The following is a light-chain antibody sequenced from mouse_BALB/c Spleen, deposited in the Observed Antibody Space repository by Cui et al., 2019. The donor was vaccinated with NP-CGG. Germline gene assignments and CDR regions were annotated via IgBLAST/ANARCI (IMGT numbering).Light chain of an antibody. Sequence: AFGTPESASTTSPGETVTLTCRSSTGAVTTSNYANWVQEKPDHLFTGLIGGTNNRAPGVPARFSGSLIGDKAALTITGAQTEDEAIYFCALWYSNHWVFGGGTKLTVL. V-gene: IGLV1*01. CDR3: ALWYSNHWV. CDR2: GTN. CDR1: TGAVTTSNY. J-gene: IGLJ1*01.